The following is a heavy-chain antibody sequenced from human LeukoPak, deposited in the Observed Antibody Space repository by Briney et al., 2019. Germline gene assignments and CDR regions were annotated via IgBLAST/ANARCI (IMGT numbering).Heavy chain of an antibody. J-gene: IGHJ3*02. CDR1: GFTFSSYA. D-gene: IGHD5-18*01. V-gene: IGHV3-30*04. CDR2: ISYDGSNK. CDR3: ARSYRGYSYVFDI. Sequence: PGGSLRLSCAASGFTFSSYAMHWVRQAPGKGLEWVAVISYDGSNKYYADSVKGRFTISRDNSKNTLYLQMNSLRAGDTAVYYCARSYRGYSYVFDIWGQGTLVTVSS.